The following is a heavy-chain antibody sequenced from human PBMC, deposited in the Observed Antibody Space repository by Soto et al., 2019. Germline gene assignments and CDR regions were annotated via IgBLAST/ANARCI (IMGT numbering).Heavy chain of an antibody. J-gene: IGHJ6*02. CDR3: ARDPLAAGTGYGMDV. D-gene: IGHD6-13*01. Sequence: QVQLQESGPGLVKPSGTLSLTCAVSGGSISSSNWWSWVRQPPGKGLEWIGEIYHSGSTNYNPSLRSRVTISVDKSKNQFSLKLSSVTAADTAVYYCARDPLAAGTGYGMDVWGQGTTVTVSS. CDR1: GGSISSSNW. V-gene: IGHV4-4*02. CDR2: IYHSGST.